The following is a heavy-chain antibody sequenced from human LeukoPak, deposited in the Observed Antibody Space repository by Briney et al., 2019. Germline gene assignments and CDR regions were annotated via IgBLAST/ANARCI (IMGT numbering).Heavy chain of an antibody. V-gene: IGHV3-30*18. D-gene: IGHD3-22*01. J-gene: IGHJ4*02. CDR2: ISYDGSNK. Sequence: GRSLRLSCAASGFTFSSYGMHWVRQAPGKGLEWVAVISYDGSNKYYADSVKGRFTISRDNSKNTLYLQMNSLRAEDTAVYYCAKGYYYDSSGFLYYFDYWGQGTLVTVSS. CDR1: GFTFSSYG. CDR3: AKGYYYDSSGFLYYFDY.